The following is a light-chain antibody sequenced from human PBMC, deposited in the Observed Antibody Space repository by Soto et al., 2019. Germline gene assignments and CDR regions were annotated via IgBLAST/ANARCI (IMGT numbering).Light chain of an antibody. Sequence: IQLTQSPSSLSASVGHRVTITCRAGQGISSSLAWYQQKPGKAPNLLISAASTLQTGGPSRFSGSGSGTDVALTISSLQPEDFATYYCQQIDSYPRTFGQGTKVEIK. V-gene: IGKV1-9*01. J-gene: IGKJ1*01. CDR2: AAS. CDR1: QGISSS. CDR3: QQIDSYPRT.